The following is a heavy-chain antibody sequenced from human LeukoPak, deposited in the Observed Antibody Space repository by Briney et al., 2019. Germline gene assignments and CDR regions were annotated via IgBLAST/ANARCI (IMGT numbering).Heavy chain of an antibody. D-gene: IGHD3-9*01. CDR3: ARDRDWAFDY. Sequence: GGSLRPSCAASGFTFSDYSMNWVRQAPGKGLEWVSYISGSGSPTDYPDSVKGRFTISRDNAKNSLYLQMNSLRAEDTAVYYCARDRDWAFDYWGQGTLVTVSS. V-gene: IGHV3-48*04. CDR2: ISGSGSPT. CDR1: GFTFSDYS. J-gene: IGHJ4*02.